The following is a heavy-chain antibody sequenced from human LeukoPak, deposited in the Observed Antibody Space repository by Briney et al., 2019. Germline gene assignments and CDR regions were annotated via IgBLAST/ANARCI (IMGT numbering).Heavy chain of an antibody. Sequence: GASVKVSCKASGYTFTSYGISWVRQAPGQGLEWMGWISAYNGNTNYAQKLQGRVTMTTDTSTSTAYMELSSLRSEDTAVYYCATMYCSSTSCRIRHYYYYYMDVWGKGTTVTVSS. CDR1: GYTFTSYG. J-gene: IGHJ6*03. CDR2: ISAYNGNT. V-gene: IGHV1-18*01. D-gene: IGHD2-2*01. CDR3: ATMYCSSTSCRIRHYYYYYMDV.